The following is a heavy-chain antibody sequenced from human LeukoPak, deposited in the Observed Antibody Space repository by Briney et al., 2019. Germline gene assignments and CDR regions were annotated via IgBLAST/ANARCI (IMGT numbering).Heavy chain of an antibody. CDR1: GGSISTYY. CDR3: ARVTSEGIYYYYYGMDV. CDR2: IYYSGSN. V-gene: IGHV4-59*01. Sequence: PSETLSLTCTVPGGSISTYYWSRIRPPPGKGLEWVGYIYYSGSNNYNPSLKSRITISVDTSKNQFSLKLSSVTAADTAVYYCARVTSEGIYYYYYGMDVWGQGTTVTVSS. D-gene: IGHD4-11*01. J-gene: IGHJ6*02.